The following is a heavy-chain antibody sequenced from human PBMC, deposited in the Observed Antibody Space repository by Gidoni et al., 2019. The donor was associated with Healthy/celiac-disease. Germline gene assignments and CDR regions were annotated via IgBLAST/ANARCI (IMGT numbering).Heavy chain of an antibody. V-gene: IGHV4-59*08. D-gene: IGHD3-22*01. CDR3: AGGYYYDSSGYQDY. J-gene: IGHJ4*02. CDR1: GGYISRYY. CDR2: IYYSGST. Sequence: QVQLQESGPGLVKPSETLSLTCTVSGGYISRYYWSWIRQPPGKGLEWIGYIYYSGSTNYNPSLKSRVTISVDTSKNQFSLKLSSVTAADTAVYYCAGGYYYDSSGYQDYWGQGTLVTVSS.